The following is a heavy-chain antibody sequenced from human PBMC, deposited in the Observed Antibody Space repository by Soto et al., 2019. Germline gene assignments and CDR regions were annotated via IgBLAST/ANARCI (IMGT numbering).Heavy chain of an antibody. V-gene: IGHV1-18*01. J-gene: IGHJ5*02. CDR3: ARSANLLGYCSGGSCSAFGDP. CDR2: ISAYNGNT. Sequence: EASVKVSCKASGYTFTSYGISWVRQAPGQGLEWMGWISAYNGNTNYAQKLQGRVTMTTDTSTSTAYMELRSLRSDDTAVYYCARSANLLGYCSGGSCSAFGDPWGQGTLVTVSS. CDR1: GYTFTSYG. D-gene: IGHD2-15*01.